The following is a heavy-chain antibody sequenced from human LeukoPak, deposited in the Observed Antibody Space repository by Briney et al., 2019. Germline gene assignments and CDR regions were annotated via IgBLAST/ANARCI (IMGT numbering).Heavy chain of an antibody. CDR1: GFTFSNYA. CDR3: ARDLGATTDY. V-gene: IGHV3-30-3*01. J-gene: IGHJ4*02. D-gene: IGHD1-26*01. CDR2: ISYDGTNQ. Sequence: GGSLGLSCAASGFTFSNYAMHWVRQAPGKGLEWVAAISYDGTNQYYADSVRGRFTISRDNSKSTLYLQMNSLRAEDTAVYYCARDLGATTDYWGQGTLVTVSS.